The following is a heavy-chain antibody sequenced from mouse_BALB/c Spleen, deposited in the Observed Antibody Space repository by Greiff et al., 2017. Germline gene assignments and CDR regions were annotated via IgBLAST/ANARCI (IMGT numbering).Heavy chain of an antibody. CDR2: IYPGDGDT. D-gene: IGHD1-1*01. CDR1: GYAFSSYW. J-gene: IGHJ1*01. V-gene: IGHV1-80*01. CDR3: ARSSYWYFDV. Sequence: LVESGAELVRPGSSVKISCKASGYAFSSYWMNWVKQRPGQGLEWIGQIYPGDGDTNYNGKFKGKATLTADKSSSTAYMQLSSLTSEDSAVYFCARSSYWYFDVWGAGTTVTVSS.